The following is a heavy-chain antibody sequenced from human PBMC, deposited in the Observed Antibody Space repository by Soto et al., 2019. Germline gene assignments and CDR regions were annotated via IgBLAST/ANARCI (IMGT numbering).Heavy chain of an antibody. Sequence: VHLVESGGGLVKPGGSLRLSCAASGFAFSSYNMNWVRQTPGKGLEWVSSISPTGTFMNSADSLKDRFSISRDNADNSLSLQMNSLRDEDTAVYYCARETHFIDYWGQGTLVSVSA. CDR3: ARETHFIDY. CDR1: GFAFSSYN. CDR2: ISPTGTFM. V-gene: IGHV3-21*01. J-gene: IGHJ4*02.